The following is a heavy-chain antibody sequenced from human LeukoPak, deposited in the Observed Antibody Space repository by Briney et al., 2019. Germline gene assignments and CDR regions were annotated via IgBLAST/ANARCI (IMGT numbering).Heavy chain of an antibody. CDR3: ARDQVVVITPYGMDV. CDR1: GFTFSDYY. J-gene: IGHJ6*02. Sequence: GGSLRLSCAASGFTFSDYYMSWIRQAPGKGLEWVSYISSSGSTIYYADSVKGRFTISRDNAKNSLYLQMNSLRAEDTAVYYCARDQVVVITPYGMDVWGQGTTVTVSS. D-gene: IGHD3-22*01. CDR2: ISSSGSTI. V-gene: IGHV3-11*04.